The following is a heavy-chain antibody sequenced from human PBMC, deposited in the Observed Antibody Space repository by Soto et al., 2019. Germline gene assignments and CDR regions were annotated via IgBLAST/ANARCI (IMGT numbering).Heavy chain of an antibody. Sequence: ASVKVSCKASGYTFTSYAMHWVRQAPGQRLEWMGWINAGNGNTKYSQKFQGRVTITRDTSASTAYMELSSLRSEDTAVYYCARANKQQLDRDAFDIWGQGTMVTVSS. J-gene: IGHJ3*02. CDR3: ARANKQQLDRDAFDI. CDR1: GYTFTSYA. D-gene: IGHD6-13*01. V-gene: IGHV1-3*01. CDR2: INAGNGNT.